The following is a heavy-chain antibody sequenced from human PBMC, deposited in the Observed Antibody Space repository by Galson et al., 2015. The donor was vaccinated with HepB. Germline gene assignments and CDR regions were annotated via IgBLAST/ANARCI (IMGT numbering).Heavy chain of an antibody. V-gene: IGHV5-51*03. CDR2: IYPGDSDT. CDR1: GYSFTSYW. Sequence: QSGAEVKKPGESLKISCKGSGYSFTSYWIGWVRQMPGKGLEWMGIIYPGDSDTRYSPSFQGQVTISADKSISTAYLQWSSLKASDTAMYYCARPLQQLAAYDAFDIWWQGTMVTVSS. D-gene: IGHD6-13*01. J-gene: IGHJ3*02. CDR3: ARPLQQLAAYDAFDI.